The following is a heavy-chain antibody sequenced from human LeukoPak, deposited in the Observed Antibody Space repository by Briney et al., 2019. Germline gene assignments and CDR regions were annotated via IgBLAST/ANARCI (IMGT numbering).Heavy chain of an antibody. CDR1: GGSFSGYY. J-gene: IGHJ4*02. Sequence: PSETLSLTCAVYGGSFSGYYWSWIRQPPGKGLEWIGEINHSGSTNYNPSLKSRVTISVDTSKNQFSLKLSSVTAADTAVYYCARAPYSWGQGTLVTVSS. V-gene: IGHV4-34*01. CDR2: INHSGST. CDR3: ARAPYS. D-gene: IGHD1-26*01.